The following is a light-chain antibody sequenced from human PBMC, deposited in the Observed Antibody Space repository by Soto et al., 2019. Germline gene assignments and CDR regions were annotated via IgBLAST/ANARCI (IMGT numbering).Light chain of an antibody. J-gene: IGKJ1*01. CDR1: QAGNRKY. CDR2: CVS. V-gene: IGKV3-20*01. Sequence: EIILTQSPGTLALSPGDGATLSCRASQAGNRKYLAWDHQRPGQPPRLLIYCVSTRASGVPDRFSGDGSGTEFSLTIGRQGPDAYGVYYCQQYIDSPRTFGQGTRVEVQ. CDR3: QQYIDSPRT.